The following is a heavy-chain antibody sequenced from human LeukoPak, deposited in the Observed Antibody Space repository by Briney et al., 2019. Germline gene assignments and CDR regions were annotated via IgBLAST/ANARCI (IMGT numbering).Heavy chain of an antibody. CDR1: GGTFSSYA. J-gene: IGHJ5*02. D-gene: IGHD3-3*01. CDR2: INAGNGNT. V-gene: IGHV1-3*01. CDR3: ARGLGVVIIGWFDP. Sequence: ASVKVSCKASGGTFSSYAISWVRQAPGQRLEWMGWINAGNGNTKYSQKFQGRVTITRDTSASTAYMELSSLRSEDTAVYYCARGLGVVIIGWFDPWGQGTLVTVSS.